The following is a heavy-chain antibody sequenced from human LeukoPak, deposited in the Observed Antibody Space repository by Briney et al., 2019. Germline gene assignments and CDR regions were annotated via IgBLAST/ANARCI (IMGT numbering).Heavy chain of an antibody. CDR3: ARGRNDVVRGIDY. J-gene: IGHJ4*02. V-gene: IGHV4-59*01. Sequence: SETLSLTCTVSGGSISSYYWSWIRQPPGKGLEWIGYVYYSGSTNYNPSLKSRVTISVDTSKNQFSLKLSSVTAADTAVYYCARGRNDVVRGIDYWGQGTLVTVSS. D-gene: IGHD1-1*01. CDR1: GGSISSYY. CDR2: VYYSGST.